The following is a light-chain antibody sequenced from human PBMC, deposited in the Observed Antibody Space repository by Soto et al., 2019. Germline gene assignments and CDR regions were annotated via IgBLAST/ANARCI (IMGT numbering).Light chain of an antibody. CDR2: EVV. CDR3: QSYENRLSGAYLV. CDR1: KNDIGVYDF. J-gene: IGLJ2*01. V-gene: IGLV2-8*01. Sequence: QSVLTQPPSASGSPGQSVTISCTGTKNDIGVYDFVSWYQHHPGKAPRLIIYEVVQRPSGVPDRFSGSKSGTSASLTITGLQAEDEADYYCQSYENRLSGAYLVLGGGTKVTVL.